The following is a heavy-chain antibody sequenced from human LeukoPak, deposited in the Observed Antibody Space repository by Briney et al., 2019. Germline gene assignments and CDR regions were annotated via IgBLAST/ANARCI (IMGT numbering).Heavy chain of an antibody. Sequence: ASVKVSCKASGYTFTGYYMHWVRQAPGQGLEWMGWINPNSGGTNYAQKFQGRVTMTRDTSISTAYMELSRLRSDGTAVYFCAGAVTMIVAGGAFDIWGQGTMVTVSS. J-gene: IGHJ3*02. CDR2: INPNSGGT. D-gene: IGHD3-22*01. CDR1: GYTFTGYY. CDR3: AGAVTMIVAGGAFDI. V-gene: IGHV1-2*02.